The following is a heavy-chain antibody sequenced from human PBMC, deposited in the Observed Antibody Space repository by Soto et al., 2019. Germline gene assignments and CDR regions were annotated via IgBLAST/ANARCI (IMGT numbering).Heavy chain of an antibody. V-gene: IGHV1-69*13. CDR3: ARPTKDYDFWSGPYGMDV. CDR1: GGTFSSYA. CDR2: IIPIFGTA. Sequence: SVKVSCKASGGTFSSYAISWVRQAPGQGLEWMGGIIPIFGTANYAQKFQGRVTITADESTSTAYMELSSLRSEDTAVYYCARPTKDYDFWSGPYGMDVWGQGTTVTVSS. D-gene: IGHD3-3*01. J-gene: IGHJ6*02.